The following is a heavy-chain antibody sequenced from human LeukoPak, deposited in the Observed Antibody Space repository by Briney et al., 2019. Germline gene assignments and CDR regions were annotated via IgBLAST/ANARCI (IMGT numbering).Heavy chain of an antibody. CDR1: GVTFSSYS. Sequence: PGGSLRLSCAASGVTFSSYSMNWVRQAPGKGLEGVSYISSSSSTIYYADSVKGRFTISRDNAKNSLYLQMNSLRAEDMAVYYCARRGYCSATTCFAYFDYWGQGTLVTVSS. D-gene: IGHD2-2*01. V-gene: IGHV3-48*01. J-gene: IGHJ4*02. CDR3: ARRGYCSATTCFAYFDY. CDR2: ISSSSSTI.